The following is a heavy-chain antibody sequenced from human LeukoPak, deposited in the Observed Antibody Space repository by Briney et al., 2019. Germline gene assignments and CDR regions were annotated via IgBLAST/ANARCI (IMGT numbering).Heavy chain of an antibody. D-gene: IGHD2/OR15-2a*01. CDR3: TRKNNVDFSEYWFEFDH. J-gene: IGHJ4*02. Sequence: GGSLRLSCAASGFSFSDSALHWVRQASGKGPEWPGRIRTKKNTYATAYAASVKGRFTISRDDSKNTVYLQMSSLKTDDTAVYYCTRKNNVDFSEYWFEFDHWGLGTLVTVSP. V-gene: IGHV3-73*01. CDR1: GFSFSDSA. CDR2: IRTKKNTYAT.